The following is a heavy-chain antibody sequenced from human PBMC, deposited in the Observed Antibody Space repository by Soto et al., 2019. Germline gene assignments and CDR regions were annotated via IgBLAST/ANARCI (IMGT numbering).Heavy chain of an antibody. Sequence: QVQLVESGGGVVQPGRSLRLSCAASGFTFSSYAMHWVRQAPGKGLEWVAVISYDGSNKYYADSVKGRFTISRDNSKNQLYLQMNSLRAEETAVYYCAGDPSDYPMYYFDYWGQGTLVTVSS. D-gene: IGHD4-17*01. CDR3: AGDPSDYPMYYFDY. CDR2: ISYDGSNK. CDR1: GFTFSSYA. J-gene: IGHJ4*02. V-gene: IGHV3-30-3*01.